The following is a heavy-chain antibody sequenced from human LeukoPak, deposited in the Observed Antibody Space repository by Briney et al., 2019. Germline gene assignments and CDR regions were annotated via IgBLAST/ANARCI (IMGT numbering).Heavy chain of an antibody. CDR3: ARGVRVPAATDKAFDI. V-gene: IGHV4-61*02. CDR2: IYTSGST. Sequence: SQTLSLTCTVSGGSISSGSYYWSWIRQPAGKGLEWIGRIYTSGSTNYNPSLKSRVTISVDTSKNQFSLKLSSVTAADTAVYYCARGVRVPAATDKAFDIWGQGTMVTVSS. D-gene: IGHD2-2*01. CDR1: GGSISSGSYY. J-gene: IGHJ3*02.